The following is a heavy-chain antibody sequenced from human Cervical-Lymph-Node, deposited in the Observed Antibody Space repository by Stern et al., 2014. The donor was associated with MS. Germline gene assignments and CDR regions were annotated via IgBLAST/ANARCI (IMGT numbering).Heavy chain of an antibody. D-gene: IGHD3-3*01. CDR2: IDWDDKT. Sequence: QVTLRESGPALVKPTQTLTLTCTFSGFSLVTSGVRVSWIRQPPGKVLEWLARIDWDDKTFYNTALMTRLTISKDTSKNQVVLTMTNVDPVDTATYYCARMMGSGYRHYFDYWGQGTPVTVS. CDR3: ARMMGSGYRHYFDY. J-gene: IGHJ4*02. V-gene: IGHV2-70*04. CDR1: GFSLVTSGVR.